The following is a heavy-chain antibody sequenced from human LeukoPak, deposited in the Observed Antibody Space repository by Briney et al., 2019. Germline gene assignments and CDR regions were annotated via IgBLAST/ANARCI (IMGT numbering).Heavy chain of an antibody. D-gene: IGHD3-10*01. CDR2: IWYDGSNK. V-gene: IGHV3-33*06. J-gene: IGHJ4*02. Sequence: GGSLRLSCAASGFTFSSYGMHWVRQAPGKGLEWVAVIWYDGSNKYYADSVKGRFTICRDNSKNTLYLQMNSLRAEDTAVYYCAKDEDPYYYGSGACDYWGQGTLVTVSS. CDR1: GFTFSSYG. CDR3: AKDEDPYYYGSGACDY.